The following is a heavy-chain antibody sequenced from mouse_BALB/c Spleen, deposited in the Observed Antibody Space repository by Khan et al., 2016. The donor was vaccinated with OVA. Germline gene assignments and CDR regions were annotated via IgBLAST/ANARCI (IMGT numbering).Heavy chain of an antibody. CDR3: ARGGYGTSFAF. D-gene: IGHD2-10*02. CDR1: GYTFTSYW. V-gene: IGHV1-61*01. CDR2: IDPSDSKT. J-gene: IGHJ3*01. Sequence: QVQLQQPGAELVRPGASVKLSCKASGYTFTSYWMNWVKQRPGQGLEWIGMIDPSDSKTHYNQMFTDKATLTVAKSSNPAYMHLSRLTSEDSAVYCCARGGYGTSFAFWGQGTLVTVSA.